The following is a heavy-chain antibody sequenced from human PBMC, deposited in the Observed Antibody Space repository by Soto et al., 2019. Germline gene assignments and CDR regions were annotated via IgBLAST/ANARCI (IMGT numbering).Heavy chain of an antibody. Sequence: SQTLSLTCAISGDSVSSNSAAWNWIRQSPSRGLEWLGRTYYRSKWYNDYAVSVKSRITINPDTSKNQFSLQLNPVTPEDTAVYYCARDEIVVPFYYYYGMDVWGQGTTVTVSS. CDR2: TYYRSKWYN. J-gene: IGHJ6*02. D-gene: IGHD1-26*01. V-gene: IGHV6-1*01. CDR1: GDSVSSNSAA. CDR3: ARDEIVVPFYYYYGMDV.